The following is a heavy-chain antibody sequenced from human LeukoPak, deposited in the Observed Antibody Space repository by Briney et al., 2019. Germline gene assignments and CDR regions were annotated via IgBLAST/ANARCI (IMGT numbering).Heavy chain of an antibody. CDR2: INPNTDTT. D-gene: IGHD3-10*01. V-gene: IGHV1-8*01. J-gene: IGHJ4*02. CDR1: GYTFTSYD. Sequence: ASVKVSCKASGYTFTSYDINWVRQAAGQGLEWMGWINPNTDTTDYAQKFQGRVTVTRDTSISTAYMDLSSLRSDDTAVYYCARGRGGGHFDYWGQGTLVTVSS. CDR3: ARGRGGGHFDY.